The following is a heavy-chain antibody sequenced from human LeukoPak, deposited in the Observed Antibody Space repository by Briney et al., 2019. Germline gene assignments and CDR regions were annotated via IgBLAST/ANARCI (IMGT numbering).Heavy chain of an antibody. CDR1: GFTFSSYA. J-gene: IGHJ4*02. Sequence: GGSLRLSCAASGFTFSSYAMSWVRQAPGKGLEWVSAISGSGGSTYYADSVKGRFTISRDNSKNTLYLQMNSLRAEDPAVYYCAKVSSDDYVWGSYIDYWGQGTLVTVSS. D-gene: IGHD3-16*01. CDR3: AKVSSDDYVWGSYIDY. V-gene: IGHV3-23*01. CDR2: ISGSGGST.